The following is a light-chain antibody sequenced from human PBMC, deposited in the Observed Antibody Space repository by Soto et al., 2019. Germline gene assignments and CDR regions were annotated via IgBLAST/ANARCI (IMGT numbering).Light chain of an antibody. CDR2: DVS. V-gene: IGLV2-14*01. CDR1: SSDVGGYNY. J-gene: IGLJ2*01. CDR3: SSYTSSSTLMV. Sequence: QSVLTQNASVSGSPGQSITISCTGTSSDVGGYNYVSWYQQHPGKAPKLMIYDVSNRPSGVSNRFSGSKSGNTASLTISGLQAEDEADYYCSSYTSSSTLMVFGGGTKLTVL.